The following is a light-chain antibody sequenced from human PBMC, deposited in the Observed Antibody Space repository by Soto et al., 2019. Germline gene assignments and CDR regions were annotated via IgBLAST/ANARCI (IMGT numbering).Light chain of an antibody. Sequence: EIVLTQSPATLSLSPGERATLSCRASQSVSSSLAWYQQKFGQAPRLLIYDASNRATGIPARFSGSGSGTDFTLTISSLEAEDFAVYYCQQRANFITFGQGTRLEIK. CDR1: QSVSSS. J-gene: IGKJ5*01. CDR3: QQRANFIT. V-gene: IGKV3-11*01. CDR2: DAS.